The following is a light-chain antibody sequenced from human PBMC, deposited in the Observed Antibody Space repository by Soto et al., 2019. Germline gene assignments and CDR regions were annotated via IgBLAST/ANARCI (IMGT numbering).Light chain of an antibody. Sequence: IVLTQSPATLSVSPWERATLSCRASQSISSNLAWYQQKPGQAPRLLIYGASIRATGIPARFSGGGSGTDFTLTISRLEPEDFAVYYCQQYGSSLIFGQGTRLEIK. CDR2: GAS. CDR3: QQYGSSLI. J-gene: IGKJ5*01. CDR1: QSISSN. V-gene: IGKV3-20*01.